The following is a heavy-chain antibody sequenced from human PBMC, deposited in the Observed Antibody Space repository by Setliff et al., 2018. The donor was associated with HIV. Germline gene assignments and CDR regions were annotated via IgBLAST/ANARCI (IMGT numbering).Heavy chain of an antibody. CDR2: ISSSSSYT. J-gene: IGHJ4*02. D-gene: IGHD5-12*01. Sequence: PGGSLRLSCAASGFTFSDYYMSWIRQAPGKGLEWVSYISSSSSYTNYLDSVKGRFTISRDNAKNSLYLQMNSLRAEDTAVYYCARVNSGGYNYKSFFDYWGQGTLVTVSS. CDR3: ARVNSGGYNYKSFFDY. CDR1: GFTFSDYY. V-gene: IGHV3-11*05.